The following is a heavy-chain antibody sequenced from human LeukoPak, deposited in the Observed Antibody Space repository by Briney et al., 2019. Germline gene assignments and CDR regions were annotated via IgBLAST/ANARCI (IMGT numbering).Heavy chain of an antibody. CDR2: ISGSGGST. Sequence: GGSLRLSCAASGFTFSSYAMSWVRQAPGKGLEWVSAISGSGGSTYYADSVKGRFTISRDNSKNTLYLQMNSLRAEDTAVYYCAKDKHCSSTSCRPYSWFGPWGQGTLVTVSS. J-gene: IGHJ5*02. D-gene: IGHD2-2*01. V-gene: IGHV3-23*01. CDR3: AKDKHCSSTSCRPYSWFGP. CDR1: GFTFSSYA.